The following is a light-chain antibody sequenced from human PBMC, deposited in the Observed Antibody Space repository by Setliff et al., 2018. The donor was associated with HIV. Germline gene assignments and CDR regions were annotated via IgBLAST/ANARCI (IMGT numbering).Light chain of an antibody. V-gene: IGLV2-14*03. CDR1: SSDVGGYNY. Sequence: LTQPASVSGSPGQSITISCTGTSSDVGGYNYVSWYQHHPGKAPKLMIYDVTNRPSGVPNRFSGSNSGNTASLTISGLQAEDEADYYCSSYTSNNSGVFGTGTKVTVL. J-gene: IGLJ1*01. CDR2: DVT. CDR3: SSYTSNNSGV.